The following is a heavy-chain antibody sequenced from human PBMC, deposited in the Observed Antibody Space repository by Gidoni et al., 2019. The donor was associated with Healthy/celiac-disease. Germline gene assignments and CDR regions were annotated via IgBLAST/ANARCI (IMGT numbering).Heavy chain of an antibody. J-gene: IGHJ4*02. Sequence: QVPLVQSGAEVKRPGSSVKVSCKASGGTFSSYASSWGRKPPGQGLEWMGGIIHIFGTANYAKKFQGRVTITADESTSTAYMELSSLRSEDTAVYYCARAREDGKGPNFDYWGKGTLVTVSS. V-gene: IGHV1-69*01. D-gene: IGHD1-26*01. CDR1: GGTFSSYA. CDR2: IIHIFGTA. CDR3: ARAREDGKGPNFDY.